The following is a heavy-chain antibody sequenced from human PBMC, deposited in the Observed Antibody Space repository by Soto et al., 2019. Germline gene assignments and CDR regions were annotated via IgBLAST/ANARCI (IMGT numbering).Heavy chain of an antibody. CDR2: IGCRGTSL. J-gene: IGHJ4*02. CDR1: GFTFSNYA. CDR3: AKSRYADSSGDYYDF. D-gene: IGHD3-22*01. Sequence: GGSLRLSCAASGFTFSNYAMSWVRQAPGKGLEWVSGIGCRGTSLYYADSVKGRFAISRDNSYNTLFLQLHSLRDEDTAVYYCAKSRYADSSGDYYDFWGQGTRVTVS. V-gene: IGHV3-23*01.